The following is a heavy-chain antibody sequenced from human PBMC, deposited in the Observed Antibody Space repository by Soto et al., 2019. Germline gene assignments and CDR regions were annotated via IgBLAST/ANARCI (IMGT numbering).Heavy chain of an antibody. Sequence: ESLKISCKGSGHSFTSYWISWVRQMPGKGLEWMGRIDPSDSYTNYSPSFQGHVTISADKSISTAYLQWSSLKASDTAMYYCARIRGYYGSGSYPPYFDYWGQGTLVTVSS. CDR2: IDPSDSYT. V-gene: IGHV5-10-1*01. J-gene: IGHJ4*02. CDR3: ARIRGYYGSGSYPPYFDY. CDR1: GHSFTSYW. D-gene: IGHD3-10*01.